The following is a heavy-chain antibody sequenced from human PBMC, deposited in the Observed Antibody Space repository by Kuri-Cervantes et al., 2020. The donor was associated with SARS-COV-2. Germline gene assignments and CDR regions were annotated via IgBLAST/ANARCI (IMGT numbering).Heavy chain of an antibody. V-gene: IGHV4-39*01. CDR3: ARLPATVTPHY. CDR1: GGSISGSSYY. J-gene: IGHJ4*02. D-gene: IGHD4-17*01. CDR2: IYYSGST. Sequence: SETLSLTCTVSGGSISGSSYYWGWIRQPPGKGLEWIGSIYYSGSTYYNPSLKSRVTISVDTSKNQFSLKLSSVTAADTAVYYCARLPATVTPHYWGQGTLVTVSS.